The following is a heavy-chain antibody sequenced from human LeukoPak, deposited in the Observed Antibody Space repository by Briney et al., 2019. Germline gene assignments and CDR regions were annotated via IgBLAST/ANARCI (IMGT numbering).Heavy chain of an antibody. Sequence: GGSLRLSCAASGFTFSSYWMSWVRQAPGKGLEWVSSISSSSSYIYYADSVKGRFTISRDNAKNSLYLQMNSLRAEDTAVYYCARDRYYDSSGYPEDWGQGTLVTVSS. CDR3: ARDRYYDSSGYPED. CDR2: ISSSSSYI. J-gene: IGHJ4*02. CDR1: GFTFSSYW. D-gene: IGHD3-22*01. V-gene: IGHV3-21*01.